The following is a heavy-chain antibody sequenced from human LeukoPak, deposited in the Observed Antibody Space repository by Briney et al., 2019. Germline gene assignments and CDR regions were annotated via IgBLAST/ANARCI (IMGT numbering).Heavy chain of an antibody. V-gene: IGHV4-4*02. CDR1: GGSISSSNW. Sequence: SGTLSLTCAVSGGSISSSNWWSWVRQPPGKGLEWIGEIYHSGSTNYSPSLKSRVAISVDKSKNQSSLKLSSVTAADTAVYYCARLRIAVAGSIDFWGQGTLVTVSS. D-gene: IGHD6-19*01. CDR2: IYHSGST. CDR3: ARLRIAVAGSIDF. J-gene: IGHJ4*02.